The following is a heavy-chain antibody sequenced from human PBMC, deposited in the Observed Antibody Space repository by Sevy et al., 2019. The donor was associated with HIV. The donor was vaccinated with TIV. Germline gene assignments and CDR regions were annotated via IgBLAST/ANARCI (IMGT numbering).Heavy chain of an antibody. V-gene: IGHV3-30-3*01. D-gene: IGHD3-10*01. CDR2: ISYDGSNK. CDR3: ARVSRGVYYYYYGMDV. J-gene: IGHJ6*02. Sequence: GGSLRRSCAASGFTFSSYAMHWVRQAPGKGLEWVAVISYDGSNKYYADSVKGRFTISRDNSKNTLYLQMNSLRAEDTAVYYCARVSRGVYYYYYGMDVWGQGTTVTVSS. CDR1: GFTFSSYA.